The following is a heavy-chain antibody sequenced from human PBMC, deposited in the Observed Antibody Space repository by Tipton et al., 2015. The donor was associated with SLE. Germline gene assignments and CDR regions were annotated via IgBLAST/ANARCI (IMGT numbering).Heavy chain of an antibody. CDR1: GGSISSYSYY. CDR3: ARQKEDAFDM. CDR2: MYYSGLT. Sequence: TLSLTCTVSGGSISSYSYYWGWIRQPPGKGLEWIGTMYYSGLTYYNSSLKSRLTISVDTSKKKFSLKLSSVTAADTAVYYCARQKEDAFDMWGQGTMVTVSS. V-gene: IGHV4-39*01. J-gene: IGHJ3*02.